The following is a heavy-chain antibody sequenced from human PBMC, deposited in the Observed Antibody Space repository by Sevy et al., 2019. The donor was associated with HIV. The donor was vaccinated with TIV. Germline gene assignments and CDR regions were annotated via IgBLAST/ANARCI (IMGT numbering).Heavy chain of an antibody. J-gene: IGHJ5*02. CDR3: ARETDNSARWLDP. V-gene: IGHV3-30*02. D-gene: IGHD4-4*01. Sequence: GGSLRHSCAASGFTFNFHGMHWVRQAPGKGLEWVAFIWHDGSNKYMADSVKGRFTISRDNSKNTLFLQMNSLTVEDTAVYYCARETDNSARWLDPWGQGTLVTVSS. CDR1: GFTFNFHG. CDR2: IWHDGSNK.